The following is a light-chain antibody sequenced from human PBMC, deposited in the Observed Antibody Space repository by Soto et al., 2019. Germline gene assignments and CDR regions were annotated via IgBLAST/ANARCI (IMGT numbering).Light chain of an antibody. CDR3: QQGHSTPRT. V-gene: IGKV1-39*01. J-gene: IGKJ5*01. CDR1: QSISSY. CDR2: DTS. Sequence: DIQMTQSPSSLSASVGDIVTITCRASQSISSYLNWYQQKPGKAPELLIYDTSSLQTGVTPTFSASGSATDFTLTIRSLQHADFATYYCQQGHSTPRTCGQGKRLEIK.